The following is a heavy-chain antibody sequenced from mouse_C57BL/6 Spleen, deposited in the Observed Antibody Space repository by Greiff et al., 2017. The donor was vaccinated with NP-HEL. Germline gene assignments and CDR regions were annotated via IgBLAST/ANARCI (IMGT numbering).Heavy chain of an antibody. Sequence: QVQLQQSGPELVKPGASVKISCKASGYSFTSYYIHWVKQRPGQGLEWIGWIYPGSGSTKYIEKSKGKALLTADTSSSTAYMQLSSLTSEDSAVYYCARRDYFDYRGQGTTLTGSS. CDR3: ARRDYFDY. CDR1: GYSFTSYY. V-gene: IGHV1-66*01. J-gene: IGHJ2*01. CDR2: IYPGSGST.